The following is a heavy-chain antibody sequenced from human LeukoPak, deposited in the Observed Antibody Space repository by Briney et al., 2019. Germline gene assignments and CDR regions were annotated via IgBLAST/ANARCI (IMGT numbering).Heavy chain of an antibody. Sequence: GASVKVSCKASGYTFTGYYMHWVRQAPGQGLEWMGRINPNSGGTNYAQKFQGRVTMTRDTSISTAYMEPSRLRSDDTAVYYCARGGPRRGYSYGPTKNFDYWGQGTLVTVSS. CDR3: ARGGPRRGYSYGPTKNFDY. CDR2: INPNSGGT. V-gene: IGHV1-2*06. CDR1: GYTFTGYY. D-gene: IGHD5-18*01. J-gene: IGHJ4*02.